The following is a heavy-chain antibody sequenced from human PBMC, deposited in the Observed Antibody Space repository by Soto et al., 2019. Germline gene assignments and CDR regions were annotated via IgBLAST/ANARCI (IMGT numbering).Heavy chain of an antibody. CDR1: GASISSYY. J-gene: IGHJ4*02. D-gene: IGHD2-2*01. Sequence: PSETLSLTCTVSGASISSYYWIWIRQPTGKGLEWIGYIDYSGSTNYSPSLKSRVTISVDTSKNQFSLKLRSVTAADTAVYYCARSAVHCSSSSCPHEFDYWGQGTLVTVSS. CDR3: ARSAVHCSSSSCPHEFDY. CDR2: IDYSGST. V-gene: IGHV4-59*01.